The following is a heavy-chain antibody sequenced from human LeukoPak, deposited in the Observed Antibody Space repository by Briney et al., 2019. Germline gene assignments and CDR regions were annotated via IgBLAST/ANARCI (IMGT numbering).Heavy chain of an antibody. CDR3: AKGTMIVTWFDY. Sequence: GGSLRLSCAASRFTFSSYAMSWVRQAPGKGLEWVSAISRSGGSTYYADSVKGRFTISRDNSKNTLYLQMNSLRAEDTAVYYCAKGTMIVTWFDYWGQGTLVTVSS. CDR2: ISRSGGST. V-gene: IGHV3-23*01. D-gene: IGHD3-22*01. CDR1: RFTFSSYA. J-gene: IGHJ4*02.